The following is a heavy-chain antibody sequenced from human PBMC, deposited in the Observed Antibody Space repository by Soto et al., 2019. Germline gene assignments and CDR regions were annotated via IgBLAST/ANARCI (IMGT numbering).Heavy chain of an antibody. D-gene: IGHD3-10*01. V-gene: IGHV4-59*08. CDR1: GGSVSSYY. CDR3: ARHNYGSGSTYFDY. CDR2: IYYSGST. Sequence: SETLSLTCTVSGGSVSSYYWSWILQPPGKGLEWIGYIYYSGSTNYNPSLKSRVTISVDTSKNQFSLKLNSMTAADTAVYYCARHNYGSGSTYFDYWGQGTLVTVSS. J-gene: IGHJ4*02.